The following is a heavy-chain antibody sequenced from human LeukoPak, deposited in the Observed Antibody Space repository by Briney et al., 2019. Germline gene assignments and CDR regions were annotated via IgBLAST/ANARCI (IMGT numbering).Heavy chain of an antibody. Sequence: GGSLRLSCAASGFTFSSYATHWVRQAPGKGLEWVAVISYDGSNKYYADSVKGRFTISRDDSKNTLYLQMNSLRAEDTAVYYCASHGSYDFWSGTSNWFDPWGQGTLVTVSS. J-gene: IGHJ5*02. CDR3: ASHGSYDFWSGTSNWFDP. D-gene: IGHD3-3*01. CDR1: GFTFSSYA. V-gene: IGHV3-30-3*01. CDR2: ISYDGSNK.